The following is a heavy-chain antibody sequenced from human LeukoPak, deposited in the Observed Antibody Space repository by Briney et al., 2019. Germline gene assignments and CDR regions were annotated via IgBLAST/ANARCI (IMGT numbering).Heavy chain of an antibody. V-gene: IGHV3-21*05. CDR2: ISSSSSYI. Sequence: GGSLRLSCAASGFTFSGYSMNWVRQAPGKGLEWVSYISSSSSYIFYADSVKGRFTISRDDAKNSLYLQMNSLRAEDTAVYYCAKVGSGFDYWGQGTLVTVSS. CDR1: GFTFSGYS. CDR3: AKVGSGFDY. J-gene: IGHJ4*02. D-gene: IGHD3-10*01.